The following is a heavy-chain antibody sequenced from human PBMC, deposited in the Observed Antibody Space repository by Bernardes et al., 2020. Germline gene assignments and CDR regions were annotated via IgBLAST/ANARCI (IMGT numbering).Heavy chain of an antibody. CDR1: GFTFSSYA. D-gene: IGHD3-3*01. CDR2: ISGSGGST. J-gene: IGHJ4*02. Sequence: GGSLRLSCAASGFTFSSYAMSWVRQAPGKGLEWVSAISGSGGSTYYADSVKGRFTISRDNSKNTLYLQMNSLRAEDTAVYYCAKSTYYDFWSGCDYWGQGTLVTVSS. V-gene: IGHV3-23*01. CDR3: AKSTYYDFWSGCDY.